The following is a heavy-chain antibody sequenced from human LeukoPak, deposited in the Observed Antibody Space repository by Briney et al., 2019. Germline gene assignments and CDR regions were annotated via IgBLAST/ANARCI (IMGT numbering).Heavy chain of an antibody. D-gene: IGHD4-23*01. J-gene: IGHJ4*02. CDR2: ISSSGRYI. CDR3: ARGPKETHFDY. V-gene: IGHV3-21*01. Sequence: PGGSLRLSCAASGFTFSDYAMIWVRQAPGKGLEWVSSISSSGRYIYYADSEKGRFTISRDSAQNSLYLQMNSLRAEDTAVYYCARGPKETHFDYWGQGTLVTVSS. CDR1: GFTFSDYA.